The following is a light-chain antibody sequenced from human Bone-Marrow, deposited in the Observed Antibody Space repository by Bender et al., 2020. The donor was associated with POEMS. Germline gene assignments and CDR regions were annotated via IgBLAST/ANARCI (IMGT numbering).Light chain of an antibody. J-gene: IGLJ3*02. CDR2: DVN. Sequence: QSALTQPASVSGSPGQSITISCTGTSSDVGSHNLVSWYQQHPGKAPKVIIYDVNSRPSGISNRFSGSKSGSTASLTISGLQAEDEADYYCSSYSSVTTEVFGGGTKVTVL. CDR1: SSDVGSHNL. V-gene: IGLV2-14*02. CDR3: SSYSSVTTEV.